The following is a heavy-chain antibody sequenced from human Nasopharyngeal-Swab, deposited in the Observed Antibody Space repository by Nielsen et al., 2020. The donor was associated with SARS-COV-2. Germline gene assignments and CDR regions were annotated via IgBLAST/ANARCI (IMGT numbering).Heavy chain of an antibody. CDR2: ISGSGGST. Sequence: GGSLRLSCAASGFTFSSYAMSWVRQAPGKGLEWVSAISGSGGSTYYADSVKGRFTTSRDNSKNTLYLQMNSLRAEDTAVYYCAKDLSYYYDSSGGGMDVWGQGTTVTVSS. V-gene: IGHV3-23*01. CDR1: GFTFSSYA. CDR3: AKDLSYYYDSSGGGMDV. D-gene: IGHD3-22*01. J-gene: IGHJ6*02.